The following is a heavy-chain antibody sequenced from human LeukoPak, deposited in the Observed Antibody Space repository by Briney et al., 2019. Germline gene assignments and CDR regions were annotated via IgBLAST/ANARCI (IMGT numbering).Heavy chain of an antibody. CDR1: GFTVSSNY. Sequence: GGSLRLSCAASGFTVSSNYMSWVRQAPGKGLEWVSVIYSGGSTYYADSVKGRFTISRDNSKNTLYLQMNSLRAEDTAVYYCTTDALLWRTAVDVWGQGTTVTVSS. D-gene: IGHD3-10*01. CDR2: IYSGGST. V-gene: IGHV3-53*01. J-gene: IGHJ6*02. CDR3: TTDALLWRTAVDV.